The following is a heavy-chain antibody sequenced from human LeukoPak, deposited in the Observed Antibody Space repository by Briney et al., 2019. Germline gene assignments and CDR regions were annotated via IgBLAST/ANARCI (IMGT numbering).Heavy chain of an antibody. Sequence: GRSLRLSCAASGFTFDDYAMHWVRQAPGKGLEWVSGISWNSGSIGYADSVKGRFTISRDNAKNSLYLQMNSLRAENTALYYCAKARGYDTSFIDYWGQGTLVTVSS. V-gene: IGHV3-9*01. CDR3: AKARGYDTSFIDY. CDR1: GFTFDDYA. J-gene: IGHJ4*02. CDR2: ISWNSGSI. D-gene: IGHD5-12*01.